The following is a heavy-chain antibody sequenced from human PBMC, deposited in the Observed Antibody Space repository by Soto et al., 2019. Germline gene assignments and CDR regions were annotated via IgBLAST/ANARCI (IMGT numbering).Heavy chain of an antibody. D-gene: IGHD6-13*01. CDR1: GFTFSSYA. J-gene: IGHJ6*02. Sequence: AGGSLRLSCAASGFTFSSYAMSWVRQAPGKGLEWVSAISGSGGSTYYADSVKGRFTISRDNSKNTLYLQMNSLRAEDTAVYYCAKPHSYSSSWYWYYYYYGMDVWGQGTTVTVSS. CDR2: ISGSGGST. CDR3: AKPHSYSSSWYWYYYYYGMDV. V-gene: IGHV3-23*01.